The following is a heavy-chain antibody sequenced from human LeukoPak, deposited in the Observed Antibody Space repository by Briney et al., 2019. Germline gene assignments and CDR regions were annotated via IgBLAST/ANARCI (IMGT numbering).Heavy chain of an antibody. V-gene: IGHV4-39*07. CDR1: GGSIRSSYYY. CDR3: ARGQAHYYGMDV. Sequence: SETLSLTCTVSGGSIRSSYYYWSWIRQPPGKGLEWIGEINHSGSTNYNPSLKSRVTISVDTSKNQFSLKLSSVTAADTAVYYCARGQAHYYGMDVWGQGTTVTVSS. J-gene: IGHJ6*02. CDR2: INHSGST.